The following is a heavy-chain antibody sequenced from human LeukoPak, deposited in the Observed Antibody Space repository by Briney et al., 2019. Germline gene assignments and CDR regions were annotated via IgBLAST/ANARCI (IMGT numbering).Heavy chain of an antibody. CDR2: IYYTGNT. CDR3: ARHECGGSCYPEDY. V-gene: IGHV4-59*08. J-gene: IGHJ4*02. D-gene: IGHD2-15*01. CDR1: GGSISNYY. Sequence: SETLSLTCTVSGGSISNYYWSWIRQSPGKGLEWIGYIYYTGNTNYNPSLESRVIILVDTSKNQFSLRLSSVTAADTAVYYCARHECGGSCYPEDYWGQGTLVTVSS.